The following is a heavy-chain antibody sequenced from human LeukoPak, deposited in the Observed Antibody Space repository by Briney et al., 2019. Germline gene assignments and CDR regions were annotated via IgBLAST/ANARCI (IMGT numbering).Heavy chain of an antibody. V-gene: IGHV3-30-3*01. J-gene: IGHJ4*02. CDR3: ATYQLLSFRAPYFDF. D-gene: IGHD2-2*01. CDR2: ISYEGSNK. Sequence: GSLSLSCAASGLTFYSYGMHWVRQAPGKGLEWVAVISYEGSNKYYADSVKGRFTISRDNSKSALYLQMNSLRAEDTAVYYCATYQLLSFRAPYFDFWGQGTLVTVSS. CDR1: GLTFYSYG.